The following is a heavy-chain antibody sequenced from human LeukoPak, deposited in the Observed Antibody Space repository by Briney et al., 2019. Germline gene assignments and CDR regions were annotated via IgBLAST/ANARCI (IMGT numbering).Heavy chain of an antibody. CDR3: AKEHSGYDFPGRDYYMDV. V-gene: IGHV3-21*01. CDR2: ITSSGTYI. Sequence: GGSLGLSCAASGFDFNNYNMNWVRQAPGKGLEWVSSITSSGTYIYYADSVKGRFTISRDNAKNSLYLQMNSLRAEDTAVYYCAKEHSGYDFPGRDYYMDVWGKGTTVAVSS. D-gene: IGHD5-12*01. CDR1: GFDFNNYN. J-gene: IGHJ6*03.